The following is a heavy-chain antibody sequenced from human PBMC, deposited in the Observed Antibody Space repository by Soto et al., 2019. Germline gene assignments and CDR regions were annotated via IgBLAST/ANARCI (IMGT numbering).Heavy chain of an antibody. CDR1: GXTVSGYA. Sequence: GSLRLSCAASGXTVSGYAMDWVRQAPGKGLELVAVISYDGSNKYYADSVKGRFTISRDNSKNTLYLQMNSLRAEDTAVYYCARGKGVIAVAGLGNDYWGQGTLGTVSS. D-gene: IGHD6-19*01. V-gene: IGHV3-30-3*01. J-gene: IGHJ4*02. CDR2: ISYDGSNK. CDR3: ARGKGVIAVAGLGNDY.